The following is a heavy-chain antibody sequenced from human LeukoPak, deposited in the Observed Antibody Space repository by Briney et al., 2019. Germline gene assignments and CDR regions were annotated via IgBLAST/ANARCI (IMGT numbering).Heavy chain of an antibody. Sequence: ASVKVSCKASGYTFTGYYIHWVRQAPGQGLEWMGRINPNSGGTNYAQKFQGRVTMTRDTSINTAYVGLTKLRSDDTAVYYCARSRRSGSYGIGYWGQGTLVTVSS. J-gene: IGHJ4*02. V-gene: IGHV1-2*06. CDR2: INPNSGGT. CDR3: ARSRRSGSYGIGY. D-gene: IGHD3-10*01. CDR1: GYTFTGYY.